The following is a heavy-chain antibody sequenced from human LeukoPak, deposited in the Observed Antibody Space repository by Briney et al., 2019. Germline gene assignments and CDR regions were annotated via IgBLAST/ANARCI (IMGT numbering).Heavy chain of an antibody. V-gene: IGHV3-23*01. D-gene: IGHD3-22*01. Sequence: GRPLRLSCAASGFTFSSYAMSWVRQAPGKGLEWVSGISGSGGATYHADSVKGRFTISRDNSRNTLHLQMNSLRAEDTAIYYCAKAQSYYYDTSGYYCYFDYWGQGTLVTVSS. CDR1: GFTFSSYA. CDR2: ISGSGGAT. CDR3: AKAQSYYYDTSGYYCYFDY. J-gene: IGHJ4*02.